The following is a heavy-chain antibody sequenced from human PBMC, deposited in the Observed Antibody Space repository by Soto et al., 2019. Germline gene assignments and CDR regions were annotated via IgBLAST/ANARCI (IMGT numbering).Heavy chain of an antibody. Sequence: GGSLRLSCAASGFTFSSYGMHWVRQAPGKGLEWVAVIWYDGSNKYYADSVKGRFTISRDNSKNTLYLQMNSLRAEDTAVYYCARELGYCSGGSCYSTSDYGMDVWGQGTTVTVSS. CDR3: ARELGYCSGGSCYSTSDYGMDV. V-gene: IGHV3-33*01. CDR2: IWYDGSNK. D-gene: IGHD2-15*01. CDR1: GFTFSSYG. J-gene: IGHJ6*02.